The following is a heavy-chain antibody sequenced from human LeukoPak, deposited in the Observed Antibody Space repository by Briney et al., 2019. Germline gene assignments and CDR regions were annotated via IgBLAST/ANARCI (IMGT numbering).Heavy chain of an antibody. D-gene: IGHD4-17*01. J-gene: IGHJ3*01. Sequence: ASVKVSCKASGDTFNKYAITWVRQAPGQGLECMGGIIPTLASSNYTQKFQGRVTITTDQSTSTVYMELRSLRSADTAVYYCASDRGTTSRVLHVWGQGTRVTVSS. CDR3: ASDRGTTSRVLHV. CDR1: GDTFNKYA. V-gene: IGHV1-69*05. CDR2: IIPTLASS.